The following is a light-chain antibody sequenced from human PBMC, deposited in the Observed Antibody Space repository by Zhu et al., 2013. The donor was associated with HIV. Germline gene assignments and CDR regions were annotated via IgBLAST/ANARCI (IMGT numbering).Light chain of an antibody. J-gene: IGKJ2*01. Sequence: DVHLTQSPSTLSASVGDRVTITCRASQTISDWLAWYQQKPGKAPKLLIYKASSLESGVPSRFSGSGSGTEFTLTICSLQPDDFATYYCQQYNSYSYTFGQGTKLEIK. CDR1: QTISDW. CDR3: QQYNSYSYT. CDR2: KAS. V-gene: IGKV1-5*03.